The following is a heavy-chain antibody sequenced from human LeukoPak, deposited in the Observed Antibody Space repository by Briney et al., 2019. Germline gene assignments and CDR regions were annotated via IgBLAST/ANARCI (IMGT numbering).Heavy chain of an antibody. V-gene: IGHV1-18*01. CDR1: GYTFTSYG. CDR2: ISAYNGNT. D-gene: IGHD3-3*01. J-gene: IGHJ6*03. Sequence: ASVKVSCKASGYTFTSYGISWVRQAPGQGLEWMGWISAYNGNTNYAQKLQGRVTMTTDTSTSTAYMELRSLRSDDTAVYYCARVNTIFGVVIPSIPYYYYYMDVWGKGTTVIVSS. CDR3: ARVNTIFGVVIPSIPYYYYYMDV.